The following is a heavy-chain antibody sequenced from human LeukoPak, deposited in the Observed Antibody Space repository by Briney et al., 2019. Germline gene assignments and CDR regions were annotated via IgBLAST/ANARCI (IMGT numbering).Heavy chain of an antibody. V-gene: IGHV4-34*01. CDR3: ARGHGYCSGGSCPRPGYYFDY. J-gene: IGHJ4*02. Sequence: PSETLSLTCAVYGGSFSGYYWSWIRQPPGKGLERIREINHSGSTNYNPSLKSRVTISVDTSKNQFSLKLSSVTAADTAVYYCARGHGYCSGGSCPRPGYYFDYWGQGTLVTVSS. CDR2: INHSGST. CDR1: GGSFSGYY. D-gene: IGHD2-15*01.